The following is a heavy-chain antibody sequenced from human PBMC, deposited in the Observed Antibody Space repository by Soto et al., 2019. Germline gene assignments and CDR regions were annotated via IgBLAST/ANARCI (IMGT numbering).Heavy chain of an antibody. V-gene: IGHV3-7*01. CDR1: GFTFGNGW. J-gene: IGHJ4*02. CDR3: ARSIY. Sequence: GGSLRLSCAVSGFTFGNGWMSWVRQAPGKGLEWVASIKQDGSEKYYVDSVKGRFSMSRDNAKNSLYLQMNSLRAEDTALYYCARSIYWGQGTLVTVSS. CDR2: IKQDGSEK.